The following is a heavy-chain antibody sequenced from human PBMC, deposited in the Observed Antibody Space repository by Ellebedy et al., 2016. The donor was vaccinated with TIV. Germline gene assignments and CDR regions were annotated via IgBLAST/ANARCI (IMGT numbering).Heavy chain of an antibody. D-gene: IGHD6-25*01. V-gene: IGHV4-30-4*01. J-gene: IGHJ4*02. CDR2: IYYSGST. CDR1: GGSISSGDYY. Sequence: SETLSLTCTVSGGSISSGDYYWSWIRQPPGKGLEWIGYIYYSGSTNYNPSLKSRVTISVDTSKNQFSLKLSSVTAADTAVYYCARQGSIAAGGPLFDYWGQGTLVTVSS. CDR3: ARQGSIAAGGPLFDY.